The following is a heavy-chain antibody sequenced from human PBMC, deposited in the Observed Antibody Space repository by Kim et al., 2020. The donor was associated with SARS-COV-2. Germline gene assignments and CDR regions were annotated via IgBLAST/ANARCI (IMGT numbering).Heavy chain of an antibody. CDR2: IRSKAYGGTT. D-gene: IGHD3-3*01. CDR1: GFTFGDYA. V-gene: IGHV3-49*03. Sequence: GGSLRLSCTASGFTFGDYAMSWFRQAPGKGLEWVGFIRSKAYGGTTEYAASVKGRFTISRDDSKSIAYLQMNSLKTEDTAVYYCTRDRFLEWLLPREFDPWGQGTLVTVSS. J-gene: IGHJ5*02. CDR3: TRDRFLEWLLPREFDP.